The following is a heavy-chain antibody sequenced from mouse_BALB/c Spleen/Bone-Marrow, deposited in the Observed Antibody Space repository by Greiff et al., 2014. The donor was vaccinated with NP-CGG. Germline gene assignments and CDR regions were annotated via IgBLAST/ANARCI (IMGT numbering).Heavy chain of an antibody. CDR2: IWNDGST. V-gene: IGHV2-6-1*01. Sequence: QVQLQQSGPGLVAPSQSLSITCTISGFSLTSYGVHWVRQPPGKGLEWLTVIWNDGSTTYNSALKSRLTISKDHSKSQVFLKMNSLQTDDTGMYYCAKHGGGYFDYWGQGTSLTVSS. CDR1: GFSLTSYG. CDR3: AKHGGGYFDY. J-gene: IGHJ2*02.